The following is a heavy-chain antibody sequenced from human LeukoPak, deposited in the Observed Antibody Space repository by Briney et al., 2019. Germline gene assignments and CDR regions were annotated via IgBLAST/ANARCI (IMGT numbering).Heavy chain of an antibody. J-gene: IGHJ4*02. CDR3: AVSYGSGSYSPSDY. V-gene: IGHV3-21*01. CDR2: IRSSISYI. D-gene: IGHD3-10*01. Sequence: PGGSLRLSCAASGFTFSSYSMKWVRQAPGKGLEWVSSIRSSISYIYYADSVKGRFTISRDNAKNSLYLQMNSLRAEDTAVYYCAVSYGSGSYSPSDYWGQGTLVTVSS. CDR1: GFTFSSYS.